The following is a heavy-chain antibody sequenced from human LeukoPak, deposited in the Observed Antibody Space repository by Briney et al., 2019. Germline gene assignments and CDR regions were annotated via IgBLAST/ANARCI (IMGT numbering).Heavy chain of an antibody. D-gene: IGHD3-10*01. V-gene: IGHV1-8*01. CDR2: MNPNNGNT. Sequence: ASVKVSCKASGFTFTSYDINWVRQASGQGLEWMGWMNPNNGNTGYAQKFEGRVTMTRDTSISTAYMELRGLRSEDTAVYYCVRDGEGVAISVNYWFDPWGQGTLVTVSS. CDR1: GFTFTSYD. CDR3: VRDGEGVAISVNYWFDP. J-gene: IGHJ5*02.